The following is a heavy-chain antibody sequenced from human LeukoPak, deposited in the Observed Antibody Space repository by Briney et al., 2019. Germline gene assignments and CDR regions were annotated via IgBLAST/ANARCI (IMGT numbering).Heavy chain of an antibody. CDR3: ARLTQTDIVVVPADPPYFDY. V-gene: IGHV5-51*01. D-gene: IGHD2-2*01. Sequence: GESLKISCKGSGYSFTSYWIGWVRQMPGKGLEWMGIIYPDDSDTKYSPSFQGQVTISADKSISTAYLQWSSLKPSDTAMYYCARLTQTDIVVVPADPPYFDYWGQGTLVTVSS. J-gene: IGHJ4*02. CDR1: GYSFTSYW. CDR2: IYPDDSDT.